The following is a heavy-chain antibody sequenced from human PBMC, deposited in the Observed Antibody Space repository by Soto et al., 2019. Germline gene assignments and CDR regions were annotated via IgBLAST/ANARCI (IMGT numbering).Heavy chain of an antibody. CDR2: IDPSGSYT. CDR3: VVGSLLWFGEPYYYGMDV. D-gene: IGHD3-10*01. CDR1: GYSFTSYW. V-gene: IGHV5-10-1*01. J-gene: IGHJ6*02. Sequence: PGESLKISCKGSGYSFTSYWISWVRQMPGKGLEWMGRIDPSGSYTNYSPSFQGHVTISADKSISTAYLQWSSLKASDTAMYYCVVGSLLWFGEPYYYGMDVWGQGTTVTVSS.